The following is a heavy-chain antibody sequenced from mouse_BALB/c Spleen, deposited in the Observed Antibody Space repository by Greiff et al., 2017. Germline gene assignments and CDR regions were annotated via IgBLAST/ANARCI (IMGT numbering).Heavy chain of an antibody. V-gene: IGHV3-2*02. Sequence: EVQLQESGPGLVKPSQSLSLTCTVTGYSITRDYAWNWIRQFPGNKLEWMGYISYSGSTSYNPSLKSRISITRDTSKNQFFLQLNSVTTEDTATYYCASSYRVYYFDYWGQGTTLTVSS. J-gene: IGHJ2*01. D-gene: IGHD1-1*01. CDR3: ASSYRVYYFDY. CDR1: GYSITRDYA. CDR2: ISYSGST.